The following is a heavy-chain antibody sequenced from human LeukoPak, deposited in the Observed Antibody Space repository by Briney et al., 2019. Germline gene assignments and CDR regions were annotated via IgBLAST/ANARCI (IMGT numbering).Heavy chain of an antibody. V-gene: IGHV3-48*03. J-gene: IGHJ4*02. Sequence: GGSLRLSCAASGLTISTYEMNWVRQAPGKGLEWVSYISSSGTTIYYADSVKGRFTISRDNAKKSLYLQMNSLRAEDTAVYYCARDLSGSYVNYWGQGTLVTVSS. CDR1: GLTISTYE. CDR3: ARDLSGSYVNY. CDR2: ISSSGTTI. D-gene: IGHD1-26*01.